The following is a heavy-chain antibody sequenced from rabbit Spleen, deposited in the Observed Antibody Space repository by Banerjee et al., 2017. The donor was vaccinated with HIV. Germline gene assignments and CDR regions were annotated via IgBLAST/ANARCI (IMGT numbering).Heavy chain of an antibody. CDR1: GFSFSRSYY. J-gene: IGHJ6*01. CDR2: IDTGSSGIP. D-gene: IGHD7-1*01. Sequence: QSLEESGGGLVQPEGSLTLTCTASGFSFSRSYYMCWVRQAPGKGLEWIACIDTGSSGIPFYATWAKGRVTCSKTSSTTVTLQMTSLTAADTATYFCARDTGTSFSSYGMDLWGQGTLVTVS. CDR3: ARDTGTSFSSYGMDL. V-gene: IGHV1S40*01.